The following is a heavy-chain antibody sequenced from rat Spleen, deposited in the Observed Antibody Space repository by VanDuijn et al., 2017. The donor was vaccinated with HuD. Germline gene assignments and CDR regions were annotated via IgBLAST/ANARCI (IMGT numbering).Heavy chain of an antibody. D-gene: IGHD1-11*01. CDR1: GFTFSDYA. CDR2: IIYEGSST. V-gene: IGHV5-17*01. CDR3: ARLWLRRVHNWFAY. Sequence: EVQLVESDGGLVQPGRSLKLSCAASGFTFSDYAMAWVRQAPKKGLEWVATIIYEGSSTYYGDSVKGRFTVSRDNAKNTQYLQMDSLRSEDTATYYCARLWLRRVHNWFAYWGQGTLVTVSS. J-gene: IGHJ3*01.